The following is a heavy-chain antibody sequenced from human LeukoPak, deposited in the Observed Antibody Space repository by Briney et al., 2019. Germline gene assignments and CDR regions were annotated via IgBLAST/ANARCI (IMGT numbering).Heavy chain of an antibody. CDR1: GGSIRRSSYY. J-gene: IGHJ4*02. V-gene: IGHV4-39*01. D-gene: IGHD6-6*01. CDR2: IYYSGTT. Sequence: PSETLSLTCAVSGGSIRRSSYYWGWLRQPPGKRLEWIGSIYYSGTTYYNPSLKSRVTISVDTSKNQFSLNLNSVTAADTAVYYCATQVGAARTYFDYWGQGTLVTVSS. CDR3: ATQVGAARTYFDY.